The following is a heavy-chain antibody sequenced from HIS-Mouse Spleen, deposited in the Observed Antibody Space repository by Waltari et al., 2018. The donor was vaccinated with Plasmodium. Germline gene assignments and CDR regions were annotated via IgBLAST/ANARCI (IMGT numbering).Heavy chain of an antibody. CDR1: GFTFSSYS. V-gene: IGHV3-21*01. CDR2: ISSSSRYI. D-gene: IGHD7-27*01. J-gene: IGHJ4*02. Sequence: EVQLVESGGGLVKPGGSLRLSCAASGFTFSSYSMNWVRQAPGKGLECVSSISSSSRYIYYADSVKGRFTLARDNANNSLYLQMNSLRAEDTAVYYCARDNWGSFGYWGQGTLVTVSS. CDR3: ARDNWGSFGY.